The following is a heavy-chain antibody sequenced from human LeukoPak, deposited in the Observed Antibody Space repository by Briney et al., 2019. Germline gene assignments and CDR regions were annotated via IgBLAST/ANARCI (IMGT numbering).Heavy chain of an antibody. CDR3: VRLDSAGWYYFDY. D-gene: IGHD6-19*01. Sequence: PGESLKISCTGFGYSFSTYWIGWVRQMPGKGLEWMGIIYPGDSDARYSPSLQGQVTISVDKSISTAYLQWSSLKASDTAMYYCVRLDSAGWYYFDYWGQGTLVTVSS. CDR1: GYSFSTYW. J-gene: IGHJ4*02. V-gene: IGHV5-51*01. CDR2: IYPGDSDA.